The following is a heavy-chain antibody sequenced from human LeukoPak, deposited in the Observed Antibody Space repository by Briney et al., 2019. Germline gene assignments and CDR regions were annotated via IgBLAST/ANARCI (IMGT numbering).Heavy chain of an antibody. J-gene: IGHJ3*02. CDR3: AKDRAGDPFDI. D-gene: IGHD6-13*01. CDR1: GFTFSSYG. V-gene: IGHV3-30*02. CDR2: IRYDGSNR. Sequence: GGSLRLSCAASGFTFSSYGMHWVRQAPGKGLEGVAFIRYDGSNRYYADSVKRRFTISRDNSKNTLYLQMNSRRAEDTAVYYCAKDRAGDPFDIGGQGTMVTVSS.